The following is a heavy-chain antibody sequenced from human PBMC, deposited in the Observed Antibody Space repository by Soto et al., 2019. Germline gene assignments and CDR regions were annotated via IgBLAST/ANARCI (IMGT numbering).Heavy chain of an antibody. D-gene: IGHD3-10*01. J-gene: IGHJ3*02. CDR2: INAANGNT. V-gene: IGHV1-3*01. CDR3: ARERGVGDYDAFDI. Sequence: ASVKVSCKASGYTFTNYAIHWVRQAPGQRLEWMGWINAANGNTKYSQKFQGRVTMTRDTSTSTVYMELSSLRSEDTAVYYCARERGVGDYDAFDIWGQGTMVTVSS. CDR1: GYTFTNYA.